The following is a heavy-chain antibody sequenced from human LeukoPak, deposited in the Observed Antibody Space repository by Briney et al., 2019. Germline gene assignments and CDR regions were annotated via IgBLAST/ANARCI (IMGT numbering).Heavy chain of an antibody. D-gene: IGHD5-12*01. V-gene: IGHV4-59*01. CDR1: GGSISSYY. Sequence: SETLSLTCTVSGGSISSYYWSWIRQPPGKGLEWIGYIYYSGSTNYNPSLKSRVTISVDTSKNQFSLKLSSVTAADTAVYYCARVKRGSDYMDVWGKGTTVTISS. CDR3: ARVKRGSDYMDV. J-gene: IGHJ6*03. CDR2: IYYSGST.